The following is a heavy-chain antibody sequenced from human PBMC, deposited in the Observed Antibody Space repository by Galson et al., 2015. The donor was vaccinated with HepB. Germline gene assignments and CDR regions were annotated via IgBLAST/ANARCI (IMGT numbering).Heavy chain of an antibody. CDR2: ISSSSSYT. D-gene: IGHD6-19*01. Sequence: SLRLSCAASGFTFSDYYMSWIRQAPGKGLEWVSYISSSSSYTNYADSVKGRFTISRDNAKNSLYLQMNSLRAEDTAVYYCARDNQEGYEGSGWYFDYWGQGTLVTVSS. CDR1: GFTFSDYY. CDR3: ARDNQEGYEGSGWYFDY. J-gene: IGHJ4*02. V-gene: IGHV3-11*05.